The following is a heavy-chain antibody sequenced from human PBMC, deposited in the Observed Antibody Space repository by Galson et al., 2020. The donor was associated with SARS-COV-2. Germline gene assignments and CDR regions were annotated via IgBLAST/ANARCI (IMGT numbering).Heavy chain of an antibody. Sequence: AVKVSYKASGYTLNSYCISWVRQAPGQGREWMGWISAYNGNTNYAQKPQGRVTMTTDTSTSTAYMELRSLGSDDTAEYYCARDKPYEGYGSSWVDEVDYWGQGALVTVSS. V-gene: IGHV1-18*01. CDR1: GYTLNSYC. D-gene: IGHD6-13*01. J-gene: IGHJ4*02. CDR3: ARDKPYEGYGSSWVDEVDY. CDR2: ISAYNGNT.